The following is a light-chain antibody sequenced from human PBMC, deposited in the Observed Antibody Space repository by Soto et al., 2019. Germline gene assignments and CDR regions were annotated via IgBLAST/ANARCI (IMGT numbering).Light chain of an antibody. CDR2: EVT. Sequence: QSALTQPASVSGSPGQSITISCTGTSSDVGIYSLVSWYQQHPDKAPKLMIYEVTKRPSGVSNRFFGSKSGNTASLTIYELQAEDEADYYCSSYAGSGNGVFGGGTQLTVL. CDR1: SSDVGIYSL. V-gene: IGLV2-23*02. CDR3: SSYAGSGNGV. J-gene: IGLJ3*02.